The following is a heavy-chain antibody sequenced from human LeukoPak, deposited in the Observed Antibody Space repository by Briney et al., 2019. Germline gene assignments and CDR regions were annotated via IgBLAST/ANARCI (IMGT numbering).Heavy chain of an antibody. CDR1: GGSISSYY. Sequence: SETLSLTCTVSGGSISSYYWSWIRQPAGKGLEWIGRIYTSGSTNYNPSLKSRVTMTRDTSTSTVYMELSSLRSEDTAVYYCARDKYQLATITGIYMDVWGKGTTVTVSS. J-gene: IGHJ6*03. CDR3: ARDKYQLATITGIYMDV. CDR2: IYTSGST. V-gene: IGHV4-4*07. D-gene: IGHD5-24*01.